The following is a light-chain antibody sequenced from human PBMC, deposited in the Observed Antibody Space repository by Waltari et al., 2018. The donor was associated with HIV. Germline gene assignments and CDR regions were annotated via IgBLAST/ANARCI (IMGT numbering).Light chain of an antibody. J-gene: IGLJ1*01. Sequence: SYVLTPPPSVSVAPGPTARITWGGNNLGSQSVHWYQQKPGQAPVLVVDEDSEQPAGIPERLSGFNSGNTATLTISRGEGGDEADYYCQVWDSSSDHPGVFGTGTKVTVL. CDR2: EDS. CDR3: QVWDSSSDHPGV. CDR1: NLGSQS. V-gene: IGLV3-21*02.